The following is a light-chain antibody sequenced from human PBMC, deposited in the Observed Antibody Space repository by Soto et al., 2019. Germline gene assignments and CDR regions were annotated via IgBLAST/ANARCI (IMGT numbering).Light chain of an antibody. J-gene: IGKJ1*01. CDR3: QQHYITPWT. CDR2: AAS. CDR1: QSINNH. V-gene: IGKV1-39*01. Sequence: DIQMTQSPSSLSASVGDRVIITCRASQSINNHLNWYQQKPGKAPNLLIYAASSLQSGVPSRFSGSGSGTDFTLTISSLQSEDFATYYCQQHYITPWTFGQGTKVDIK.